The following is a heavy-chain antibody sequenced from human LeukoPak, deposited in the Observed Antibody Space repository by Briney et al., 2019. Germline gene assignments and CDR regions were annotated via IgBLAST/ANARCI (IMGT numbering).Heavy chain of an antibody. CDR3: ARLADYDSSGYLSY. D-gene: IGHD3-22*01. V-gene: IGHV1-2*02. CDR1: GYTFTDYY. J-gene: IGHJ4*02. CDR2: ISPNSGGT. Sequence: ASVKVSCKASGYTFTDYYMHWVRQAPGQGLEWMGWISPNSGGTNYAQKFQGRVTMTRDTSISTAYMELSRLRSEDTAVYYCARLADYDSSGYLSYWGQGTLVTVSS.